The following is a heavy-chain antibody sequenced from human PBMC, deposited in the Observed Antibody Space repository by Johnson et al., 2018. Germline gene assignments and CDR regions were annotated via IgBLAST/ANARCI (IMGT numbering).Heavy chain of an antibody. D-gene: IGHD5-24*01. CDR1: GFTFSSYS. J-gene: IGHJ3*02. CDR3: ARMVEIAPARAFDI. V-gene: IGHV3-48*01. Sequence: EVQLVETGGGLVQPGGSLRLSCAASGFTFSSYSMNWVRQAPGKGLEWVSYISSSSSPIYYADSVKGRFTISRDNAKNSLSLQKNSLRGEYTAVYYSARMVEIAPARAFDIWGQGTMVTVSS. CDR2: ISSSSSPI.